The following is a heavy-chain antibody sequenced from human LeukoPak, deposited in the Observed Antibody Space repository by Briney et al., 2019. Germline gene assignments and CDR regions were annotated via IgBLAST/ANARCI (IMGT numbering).Heavy chain of an antibody. CDR1: GFTVSDNY. J-gene: IGHJ4*02. CDR2: TYSGGTT. D-gene: IGHD2-15*01. V-gene: IGHV3-53*01. CDR3: AKQLGYCSDGNCYFPY. Sequence: QPGGSLRLSCAASGFTVSDNYMTWVRQAPGKGLEWVSVTYSGGTTHYADSVKGRFTISGDNSKNTLYLQMNSLGAEDTAVYYCAKQLGYCSDGNCYFPYWGQGTLVTVSS.